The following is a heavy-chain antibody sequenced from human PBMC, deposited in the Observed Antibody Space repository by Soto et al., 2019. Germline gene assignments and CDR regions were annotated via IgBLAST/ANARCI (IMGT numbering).Heavy chain of an antibody. V-gene: IGHV4-59*01. Sequence: SETLSLTCTVSGGSISSYYWSWIRQPPGKGLEWIGYIYYSGSTNYNPSLKSRVTISVDTSKNQFSLKLSSVTAADTAVYYCARNIETVAGYDAFDIWGQGTMVTVSS. D-gene: IGHD6-19*01. CDR1: GGSISSYY. J-gene: IGHJ3*02. CDR2: IYYSGST. CDR3: ARNIETVAGYDAFDI.